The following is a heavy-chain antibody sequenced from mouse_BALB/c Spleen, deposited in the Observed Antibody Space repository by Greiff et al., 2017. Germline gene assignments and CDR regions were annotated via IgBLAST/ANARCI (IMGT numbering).Heavy chain of an antibody. CDR3: NAIYDVRDY. CDR2: IDPENGDT. CDR1: GFNIKDYY. V-gene: IGHV14-4*02. Sequence: EVQLQQSGAELVRSGASVKLSCTASGFNIKDYYMHWVKQRPEQGLEWIGWIDPENGDTEYAPKFQGKATMTADTSSNTAYLQLSSLTSEDTAVYYCNAIYDVRDYWGQGTTLTVSS. D-gene: IGHD2-12*01. J-gene: IGHJ2*01.